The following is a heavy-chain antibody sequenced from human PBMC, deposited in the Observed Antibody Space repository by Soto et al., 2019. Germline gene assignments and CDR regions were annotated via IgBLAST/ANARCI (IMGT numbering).Heavy chain of an antibody. V-gene: IGHV4-31*03. J-gene: IGHJ5*02. CDR2: IYYSGST. CDR3: ARAQRLVPFGWFDP. CDR1: GGSISSGGYY. D-gene: IGHD6-13*01. Sequence: PSETLSLTCTVSGGSISSGGYYWSWIRQHPGKGLEWIGYIYYSGSTYYNPSLKSRVTISVDTSKNQFSLKLSSVTAADTAVYYCARAQRLVPFGWFDPWGQGTLLTVSS.